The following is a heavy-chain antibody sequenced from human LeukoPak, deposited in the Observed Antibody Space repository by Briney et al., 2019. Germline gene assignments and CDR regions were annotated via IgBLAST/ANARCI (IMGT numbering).Heavy chain of an antibody. CDR1: GFTFSSYD. D-gene: IGHD1-26*01. Sequence: PGGSLRLSCAASGFTFSSYDMHWVRQATGKGLEWVSAIGTAGDTYYPGSVKGRFTISRENAKNSLYLQMNSLRAGDTAVYYCARVGATTGFDYWGQGTLVTVSS. J-gene: IGHJ4*02. V-gene: IGHV3-13*01. CDR2: IGTAGDT. CDR3: ARVGATTGFDY.